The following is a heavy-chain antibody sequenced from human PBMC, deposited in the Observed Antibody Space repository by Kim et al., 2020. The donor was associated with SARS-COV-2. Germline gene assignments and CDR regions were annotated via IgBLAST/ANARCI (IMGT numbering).Heavy chain of an antibody. CDR3: AKDQLIVGGLGDFDY. Sequence: GGSLRLSCAASGFTFSSYAMSWVRQAPGKGLEWVSAISGSGGSTYYADSVKGRFTISRDNSKNTLYLQMNSLRAEDTAVYYCAKDQLIVGGLGDFDYWGQGTLVTVSS. V-gene: IGHV3-23*01. D-gene: IGHD1-26*01. J-gene: IGHJ4*02. CDR2: ISGSGGST. CDR1: GFTFSSYA.